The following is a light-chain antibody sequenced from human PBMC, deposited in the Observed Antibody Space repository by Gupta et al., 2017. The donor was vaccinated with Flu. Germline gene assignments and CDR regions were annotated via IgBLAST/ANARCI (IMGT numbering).Light chain of an antibody. CDR3: AAWDDSLTALSADGSLTGLWV. J-gene: IGLJ3*02. V-gene: IGLV1-44*01. Sequence: CDQHLPGTAPRLLIYNENQRPSGVPDRFSGSKSGTSASLAICGLQSEDGADYYCAAWDDSLTALSADGSLTGLWVFGGGTKLSVL. CDR2: NEN.